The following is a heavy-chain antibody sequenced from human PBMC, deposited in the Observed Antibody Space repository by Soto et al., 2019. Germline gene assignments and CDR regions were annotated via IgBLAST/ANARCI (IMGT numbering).Heavy chain of an antibody. CDR2: ILPILGIA. CDR1: GGTFSSYT. Sequence: QVQLVQSGAEVKTPGSSVKVSCKASGGTFSSYTISWVRQAPGQGLEWMGRILPILGIASYAQTFQGRVTIIADKSTSPAYMELRRLRAEETAIYYCAGDSKWLPKENRYYHYGIDVWGQGTTVTVSS. CDR3: AGDSKWLPKENRYYHYGIDV. J-gene: IGHJ6*02. D-gene: IGHD5-12*01. V-gene: IGHV1-69*08.